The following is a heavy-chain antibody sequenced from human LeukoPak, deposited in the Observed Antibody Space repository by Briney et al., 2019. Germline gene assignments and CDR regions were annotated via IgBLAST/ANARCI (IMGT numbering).Heavy chain of an antibody. V-gene: IGHV4-31*03. CDR1: GGSISSGGYY. CDR3: ARDYYDSSGYYYFDY. Sequence: SQTLSLTCTVSGGSISSGGYYWSWIRQHPGKGLEWIGYIYYSGSTYYNPSLKSRVTISVDTSKDQFSLKLSSVTAADTAVYYCARDYYDSSGYYYFDYWGQGTLVTVSS. D-gene: IGHD3-22*01. J-gene: IGHJ4*02. CDR2: IYYSGST.